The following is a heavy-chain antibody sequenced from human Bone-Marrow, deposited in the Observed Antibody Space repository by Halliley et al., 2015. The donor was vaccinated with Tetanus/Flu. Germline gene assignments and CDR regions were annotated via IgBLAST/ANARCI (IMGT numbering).Heavy chain of an antibody. CDR2: ISGSGGST. CDR1: GFTFSTYA. V-gene: IGHV3-23*01. Sequence: SLRLSCAASGFTFSTYAMTWVRHVPGKGLEWVSGISGSGGSTYYADSVEGRFTISRDNSKTTLYLQMSNLRAEDTALYYCAKEASDSAMIEGWFDLWGQGTLVTVSS. D-gene: IGHD5-18*01. J-gene: IGHJ5*02. CDR3: AKEASDSAMIEGWFDL.